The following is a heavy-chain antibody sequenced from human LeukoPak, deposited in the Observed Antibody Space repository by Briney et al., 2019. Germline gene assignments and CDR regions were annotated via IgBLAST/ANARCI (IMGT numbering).Heavy chain of an antibody. Sequence: PGGSLRLSCAASGFTFSIYAMNWVRQAPGKGLEWVSSLSSSSSYIYYADSVKGRFTISRDNAKNSLYLQMNSLRAEDTAVYYCARSPGIAAAGTAYYYMDVWGKGTTVTVSS. CDR3: ARSPGIAAAGTAYYYMDV. V-gene: IGHV3-21*01. CDR2: LSSSSSYI. CDR1: GFTFSIYA. J-gene: IGHJ6*03. D-gene: IGHD6-13*01.